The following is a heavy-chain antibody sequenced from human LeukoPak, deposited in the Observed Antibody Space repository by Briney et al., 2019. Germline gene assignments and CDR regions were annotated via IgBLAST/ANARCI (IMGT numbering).Heavy chain of an antibody. CDR3: ARALNYDILTGASYNWFDP. CDR1: GYTFTSYG. CDR2: INTNTGNP. J-gene: IGHJ5*02. D-gene: IGHD3-9*01. V-gene: IGHV7-4-1*02. Sequence: ASVKVSCKASGYTFTSYGISWVRQAPGQGLEWMGWINTNTGNPTYAQGFTGRFVFSLDTSVSTAYLQISSLKAEDTAVYYCARALNYDILTGASYNWFDPWGQGTLVTVSS.